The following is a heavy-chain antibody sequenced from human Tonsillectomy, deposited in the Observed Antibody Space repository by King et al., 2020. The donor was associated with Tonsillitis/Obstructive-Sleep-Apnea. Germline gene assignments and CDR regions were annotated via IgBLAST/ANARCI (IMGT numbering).Heavy chain of an antibody. V-gene: IGHV3-23*04. Sequence: VQLVESGGGLVQPGGSLRLSCAASGFTFSSYAMNWVRQAPGKGLEWVSAISGSGGSRYFADSVKGRFTISRDNSENTLYLEMNSLRAEDTAVYYCAKGPCWGGDCYPNCYFDLGGRGPLVTASS. J-gene: IGHJ2*01. D-gene: IGHD2-21*02. CDR3: AKGPCWGGDCYPNCYFDL. CDR2: ISGSGGSR. CDR1: GFTFSSYA.